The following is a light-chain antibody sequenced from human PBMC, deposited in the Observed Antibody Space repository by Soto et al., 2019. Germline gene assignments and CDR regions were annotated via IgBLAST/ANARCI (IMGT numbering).Light chain of an antibody. CDR3: SSYTSSSTRV. CDR1: SSDVGGYNY. CDR2: DVS. J-gene: IGLJ1*01. Sequence: QSALTQPASVSGSPGQSITISCTGTSSDVGGYNYVSWYQQHPGKAPKLMIYDVSNRTSGVSNRFSGSKSGNTASLTISGLQAEAEADYYCSSYTSSSTRVFGTGTKVTVL. V-gene: IGLV2-14*01.